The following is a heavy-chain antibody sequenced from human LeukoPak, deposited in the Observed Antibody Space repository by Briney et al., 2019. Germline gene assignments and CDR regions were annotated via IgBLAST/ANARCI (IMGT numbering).Heavy chain of an antibody. CDR3: AREGYTSGWYYFDY. J-gene: IGHJ4*02. D-gene: IGHD6-19*01. CDR2: INSDGSST. V-gene: IGHV3-74*01. Sequence: PGGSLRLSCVASGFTLSSYWMHWVRQATGKGLVWVSHINSDGSSTNYADSVKGRFTNSRDNAKNTLYLQMNSLRAEDTAVYFCAREGYTSGWYYFDYWGQGTLVTVSS. CDR1: GFTLSSYW.